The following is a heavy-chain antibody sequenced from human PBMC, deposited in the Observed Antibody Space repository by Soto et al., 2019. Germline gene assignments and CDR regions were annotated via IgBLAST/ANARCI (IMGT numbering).Heavy chain of an antibody. V-gene: IGHV4-34*01. CDR1: GGSFSGHS. CDR3: STRAYDTNGYYRFDS. D-gene: IGHD3-22*01. J-gene: IGHJ4*01. Sequence: SETLSLTCAVYGGSFSGHSWTWIRQSPGKGLEWIGDINHSGRVNYSPSLKSRVTISLDTSKNQFPLTLSAVTAADTAMYYCSTRAYDTNGYYRFDSWGQGTLVTVSS. CDR2: INHSGRV.